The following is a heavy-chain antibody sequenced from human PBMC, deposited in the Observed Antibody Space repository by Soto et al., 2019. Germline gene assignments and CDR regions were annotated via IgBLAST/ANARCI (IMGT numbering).Heavy chain of an antibody. D-gene: IGHD3-10*01. CDR3: AYRESDRDSY. CDR1: GFSLSTGGVG. Sequence: QITLKESGPTLVKPPQTLTLTCTFSGFSLSTGGVGVGWIRQPPGKALEWLALIYWSDDKRYNPSLQKRPTITKDTPNNQVVLTMTNMDPVGTATYYCAYRESDRDSYLGQGTLVAVSA. CDR2: IYWSDDK. V-gene: IGHV2-5*01. J-gene: IGHJ4*02.